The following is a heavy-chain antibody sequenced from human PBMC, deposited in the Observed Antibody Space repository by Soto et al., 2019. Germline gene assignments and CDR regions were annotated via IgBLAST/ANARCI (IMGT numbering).Heavy chain of an antibody. Sequence: QVQLQESGPGLVKPSETLSLTCTVSGGSISSYYWSWIRQPAGKGLEWIGRIYTSGSTNYNPSLKSRVTMSVDTSKNQFSLKLSSVTAADTAVYYCASTILRLDWDYYGIDVWGQGTTVTVSS. D-gene: IGHD5-12*01. J-gene: IGHJ6*02. V-gene: IGHV4-4*07. CDR2: IYTSGST. CDR1: GGSISSYY. CDR3: ASTILRLDWDYYGIDV.